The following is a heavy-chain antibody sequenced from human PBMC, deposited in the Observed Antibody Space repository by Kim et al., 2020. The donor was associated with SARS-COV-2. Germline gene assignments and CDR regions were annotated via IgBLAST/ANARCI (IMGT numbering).Heavy chain of an antibody. V-gene: IGHV5-51*01. J-gene: IGHJ4*02. Sequence: PFQGQVTISVDKSISTAYLQWSSLKASDTAMYYCARRGYCSSTSCYIFDYWGQGTLVTVSS. D-gene: IGHD2-2*02. CDR3: ARRGYCSSTSCYIFDY.